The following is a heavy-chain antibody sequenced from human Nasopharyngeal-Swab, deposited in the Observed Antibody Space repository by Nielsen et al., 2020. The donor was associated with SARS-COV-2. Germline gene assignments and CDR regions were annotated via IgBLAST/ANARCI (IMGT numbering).Heavy chain of an antibody. CDR2: IKSKTDGGTT. CDR3: ASSNSAAAGFDY. J-gene: IGHJ4*02. V-gene: IGHV3-15*01. D-gene: IGHD6-13*01. Sequence: WIRQPPGKGLEWVGRIKSKTDGGTTDYAAPVKGRFTISRDDSKNTLYLQMNSLRAEDTAVYYCASSNSAAAGFDYWGQGTLVTVSS.